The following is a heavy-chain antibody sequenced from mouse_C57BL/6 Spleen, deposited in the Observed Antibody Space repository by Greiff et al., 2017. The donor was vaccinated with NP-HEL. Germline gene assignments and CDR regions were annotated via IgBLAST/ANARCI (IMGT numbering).Heavy chain of an antibody. V-gene: IGHV1-69*01. CDR1: GYTFTSYW. CDR2: IDPSDSYT. J-gene: IGHJ4*01. CDR3: ARRGYYDYAGVDY. D-gene: IGHD2-4*01. Sequence: VQLQQPGAELVMPGASVKLSCKASGYTFTSYWMHWVKQRPGQGLEWIGEIDPSDSYTNYNQKFKGKSTLTVDKSSSTAYMQLSSLTSEDSAVYYCARRGYYDYAGVDYWGQGTSVTVSS.